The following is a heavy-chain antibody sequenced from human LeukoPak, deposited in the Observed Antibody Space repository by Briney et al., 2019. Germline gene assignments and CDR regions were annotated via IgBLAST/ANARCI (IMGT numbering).Heavy chain of an antibody. CDR3: ARAPERWYSYGSYTYYYMDV. V-gene: IGHV4-59*01. Sequence: SETLSLTCTVSGGSISSYYWNWIRQPPGKGLEWIGSISYSGSTNYNPSLESRVTISVGTSKNRISLKLRSVTAADTTVYYCARAPERWYSYGSYTYYYMDVWGKGTTVTISS. D-gene: IGHD5-18*01. J-gene: IGHJ6*03. CDR2: ISYSGST. CDR1: GGSISSYY.